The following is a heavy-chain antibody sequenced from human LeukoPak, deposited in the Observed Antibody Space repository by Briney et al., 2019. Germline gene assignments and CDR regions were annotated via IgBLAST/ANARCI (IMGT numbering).Heavy chain of an antibody. V-gene: IGHV3-20*04. CDR1: GFTFSSYW. J-gene: IGHJ6*03. Sequence: GGSLRLSCAASGFTFSSYWMSWVRQAPGKGLAWVSGINWNGGSTGYADSVKGRFTISRDNAKNSLYLQMNSLRAEDTALYYCARGSTRVTHPYYYYYMDVWGKGTTVTVSS. CDR3: ARGSTRVTHPYYYYYMDV. CDR2: INWNGGST. D-gene: IGHD4-17*01.